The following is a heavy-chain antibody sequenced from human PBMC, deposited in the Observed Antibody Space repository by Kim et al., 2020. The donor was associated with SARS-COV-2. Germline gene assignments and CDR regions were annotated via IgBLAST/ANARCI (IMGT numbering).Heavy chain of an antibody. Sequence: GGSLRLSCAASGFTFSNDWMNWVRQAPGKGLEWVACITGNTGTITSEDAAPVRVTISIDNAETKNTLQLNMKSLKTAATDYYSRTKNDDGYWRHGAQGT. V-gene: IGHV3-15*01. J-gene: IGHJ1*01. CDR3: TKNDDGYWRH. CDR1: GFTFSNDW. CDR2: ITGNTGTITS. D-gene: IGHD2-8*02.